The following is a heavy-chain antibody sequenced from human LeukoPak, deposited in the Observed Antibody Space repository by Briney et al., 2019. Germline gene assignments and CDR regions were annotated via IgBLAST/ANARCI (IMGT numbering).Heavy chain of an antibody. CDR3: ARDNSVGDVAWWFDP. Sequence: ASVKVSCKASGYSFTSHYMHWVRQAPGQGLEWLGLINPSGSSTLYAQKFQGRVNMTRDMSPTTDYMELSSLRSEDTAVYYCARDNSVGDVAWWFDPWGQGTLVTVSS. J-gene: IGHJ5*02. D-gene: IGHD1-26*01. V-gene: IGHV1-46*01. CDR2: INPSGSST. CDR1: GYSFTSHY.